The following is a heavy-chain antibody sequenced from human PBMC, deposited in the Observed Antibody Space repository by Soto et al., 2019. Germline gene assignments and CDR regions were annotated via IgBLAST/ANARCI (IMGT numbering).Heavy chain of an antibody. Sequence: PSQTLSLTCAISGDSVSSNNAASKWLRQSPSRGLEWLGRRYYRSNWYADYAVSVKSRININPDTSKNQFSLQLNSVTSEDTAVYYCARDSQSPNPYYFDYWGQGTLVTVSS. CDR3: ARDSQSPNPYYFDY. J-gene: IGHJ4*02. V-gene: IGHV6-1*01. CDR2: RYYRSNWYA. D-gene: IGHD7-27*01. CDR1: GDSVSSNNAA.